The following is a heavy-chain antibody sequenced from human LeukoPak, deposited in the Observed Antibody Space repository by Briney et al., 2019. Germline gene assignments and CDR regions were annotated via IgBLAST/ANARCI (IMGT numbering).Heavy chain of an antibody. CDR3: ARGYYDSSGYPVPDY. D-gene: IGHD3-22*01. V-gene: IGHV4-4*07. J-gene: IGHJ4*02. CDR1: GGSISSYY. Sequence: PSETLSLTCTVSGGSISSYYWSWIRQPARKGLEWIGRVYTSGSTNYNPSLKSRVTMSVDTSKNQFSLKLSSVTAADTAVYYCARGYYDSSGYPVPDYWGQGTLVTVSS. CDR2: VYTSGST.